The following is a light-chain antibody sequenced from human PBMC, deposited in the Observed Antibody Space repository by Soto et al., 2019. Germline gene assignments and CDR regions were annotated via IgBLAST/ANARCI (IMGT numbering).Light chain of an antibody. CDR1: QSVRSS. V-gene: IGKV3-11*01. CDR3: QQRGTALT. Sequence: EIVLTQSPATLSLSPGERATLSCRASQSVRSSLAWYQQKPGQAPRLLIFDASNRATGIPARFSGSGSGTDFTPTISSLEHEDFAVYYCQQRGTALTFGGGTKVEI. CDR2: DAS. J-gene: IGKJ4*01.